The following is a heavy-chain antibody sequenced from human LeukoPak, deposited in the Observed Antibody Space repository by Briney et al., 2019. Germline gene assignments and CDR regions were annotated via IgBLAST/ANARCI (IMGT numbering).Heavy chain of an antibody. Sequence: SVKVSCKASGGTFSSYAISGVRQAPGQGLEWMGGIIPIFGTANYAQKFQGRVTITTDESTSTAYMELSSLRSEDTAVYYCARDKPSIVATIPEPHYYMDVWGKGTTVTVSS. CDR1: GGTFSSYA. V-gene: IGHV1-69*05. D-gene: IGHD5-12*01. CDR2: IIPIFGTA. J-gene: IGHJ6*03. CDR3: ARDKPSIVATIPEPHYYMDV.